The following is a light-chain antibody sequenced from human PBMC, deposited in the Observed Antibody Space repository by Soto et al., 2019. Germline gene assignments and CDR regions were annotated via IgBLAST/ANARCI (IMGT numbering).Light chain of an antibody. V-gene: IGKV1-27*01. CDR1: QSISNY. CDR3: QKYNSAPT. Sequence: DIQMTQSPSSLSASVGDRVTITCRASQSISNYVAWYQQKPGKVPRLLIYAASTLQSGVPSRFRGSGSGTGVTLSISSLQPEHVATYYCQKYNSAPTFGQGTKVEIK. J-gene: IGKJ1*01. CDR2: AAS.